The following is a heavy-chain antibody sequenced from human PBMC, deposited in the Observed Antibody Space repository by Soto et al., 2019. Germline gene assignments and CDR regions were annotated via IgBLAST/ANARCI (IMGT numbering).Heavy chain of an antibody. CDR1: GFTVSSNY. J-gene: IGHJ5*02. V-gene: IGHV3-53*04. D-gene: IGHD2-15*01. CDR2: IYSGGST. CDR3: ARGWWVT. Sequence: EVQLVESGGGLVQPGGSLRLSCAASGFTVSSNYMSWVRQAPGKGLEWVSVIYSGGSTYYADSVKGRFTISRHNSKNTXXXXXXXXXXEDXAVXXXARGWWVTWGQGTLVTVSS.